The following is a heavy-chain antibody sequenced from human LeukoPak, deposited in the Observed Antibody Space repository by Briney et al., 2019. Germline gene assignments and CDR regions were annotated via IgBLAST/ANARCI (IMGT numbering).Heavy chain of an antibody. CDR3: VRQGYYASSGYSDAFDI. J-gene: IGHJ3*02. Sequence: GESLKISCKNSGYSFISYWIGWVRQMPGKGLEWMGIIYLDDSDTRYSPSFQGQVTISADKSIRTAYLQWSSLKASDTAMYYCVRQGYYASSGYSDAFDIWGQGTMVTVSS. CDR2: IYLDDSDT. D-gene: IGHD3-22*01. V-gene: IGHV5-51*01. CDR1: GYSFISYW.